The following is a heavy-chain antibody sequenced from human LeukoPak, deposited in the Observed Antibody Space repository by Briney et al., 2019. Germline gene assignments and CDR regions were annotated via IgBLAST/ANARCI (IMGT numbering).Heavy chain of an antibody. J-gene: IGHJ6*03. CDR3: ARDKRVAVAGTYIYYYYMDV. CDR1: GGSISSYY. V-gene: IGHV4-4*07. Sequence: SETLSLTCTVSGGSISSYYWSWMRQPAGKGLEWIGRIHTSGSTNYNPSLKSRVTMSGDTSKNQFSLKLSSVTAADTAVYYCARDKRVAVAGTYIYYYYMDVWGNGTTVTISS. CDR2: IHTSGST. D-gene: IGHD6-19*01.